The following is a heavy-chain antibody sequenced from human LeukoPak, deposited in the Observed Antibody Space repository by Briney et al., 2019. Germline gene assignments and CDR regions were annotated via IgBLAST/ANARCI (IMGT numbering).Heavy chain of an antibody. D-gene: IGHD6-19*01. CDR3: ARDSSGLGFDP. CDR1: GFTFSSYA. V-gene: IGHV3-23*01. Sequence: PGGSLRLSCAASGFTFSSYAMNWVRQAPGKGLEWVSSINTSGGSTYYTDSVKGRFTISRDNSKNSLYLQMNSLRAEDTAVYYCARDSSGLGFDPWGQGTLVTVSS. J-gene: IGHJ5*02. CDR2: INTSGGST.